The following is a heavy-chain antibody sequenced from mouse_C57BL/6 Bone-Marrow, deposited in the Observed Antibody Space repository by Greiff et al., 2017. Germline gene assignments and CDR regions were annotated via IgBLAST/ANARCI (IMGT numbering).Heavy chain of an antibody. J-gene: IGHJ2*01. CDR1: GFNIKDYY. CDR3: TRSLIYYGTNY. V-gene: IGHV14-2*01. CDR2: IDPEDGET. D-gene: IGHD1-1*01. Sequence: VHVKQSGAELVKPGASVKLSCTASGFNIKDYYIHWVKQRTEQGLEWIGRIDPEDGETKYAPKFPDKATITADTSSNTAYLQLSSLIAEDTAVYYCTRSLIYYGTNYWGQGTTLTVSS.